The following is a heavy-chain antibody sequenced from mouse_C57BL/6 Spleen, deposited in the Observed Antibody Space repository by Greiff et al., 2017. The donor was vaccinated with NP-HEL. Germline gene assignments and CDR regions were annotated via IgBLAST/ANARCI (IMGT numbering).Heavy chain of an antibody. J-gene: IGHJ4*01. Sequence: EVQLQESVAELVRPGASVKLSCTASGFNIKNTYMHWVKQRPEQGLEWIGRIDPANGNTKYAPKFQGKATITADTSSNTAYLQLSSLTSEDTAIYYCAMGLRYGYYAMDYWGQGTSVTVSS. D-gene: IGHD2-4*01. CDR2: IDPANGNT. CDR1: GFNIKNTY. V-gene: IGHV14-3*01. CDR3: AMGLRYGYYAMDY.